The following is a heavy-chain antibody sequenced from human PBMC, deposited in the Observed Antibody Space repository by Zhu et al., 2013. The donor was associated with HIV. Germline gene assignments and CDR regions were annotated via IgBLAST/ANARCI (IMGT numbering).Heavy chain of an antibody. Sequence: QVQLVQSGAEVKKPGSSVKVSCKASGGTFSSYVISWVRQAPGQGLEWMGGIIPMFGTANYAQKLQGRVTITADKSTSTAYMELSSLRSEDTAVYYCARHCHGAGCHLDTYYFAMDVWGQGTTVIVFS. V-gene: IGHV1-69*06. J-gene: IGHJ6*01. D-gene: IGHD2-15*01. CDR1: GGTFSSYV. CDR3: ARHCHGAGCHLDTYYFAMDV. CDR2: IIPMFGTA.